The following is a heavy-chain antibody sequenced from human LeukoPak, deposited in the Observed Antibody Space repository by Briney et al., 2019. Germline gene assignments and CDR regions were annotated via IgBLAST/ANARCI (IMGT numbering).Heavy chain of an antibody. V-gene: IGHV4-34*01. Sequence: SETLPLTCAVYGGSFSGYYWSWIRQPPGKGLEWIGEINHSGSTNYNPSLKSRVTISVDTSKNQFSLKLSSVTAADTAVYYCARRAPVPAAIPGYYGMDVWGQGTTVTVSS. CDR2: INHSGST. J-gene: IGHJ6*02. D-gene: IGHD2-2*01. CDR1: GGSFSGYY. CDR3: ARRAPVPAAIPGYYGMDV.